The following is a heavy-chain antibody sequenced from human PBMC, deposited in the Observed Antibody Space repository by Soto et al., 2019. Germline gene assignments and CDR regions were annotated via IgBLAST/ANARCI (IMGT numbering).Heavy chain of an antibody. CDR2: FYYRGNA. Sequence: SETLSLTCCVAEDNSKSDKDYWGRKRKPPWKGLQWIGSFYYRGNASYNPSLQTRVTISLDKSKSQFSLKLNSVTAADSAVFFCARLEGLATISYYFDFWGPGALVSVSS. CDR1: EDNSKSDKDY. J-gene: IGHJ4*02. CDR3: ARLEGLATISYYFDF. D-gene: IGHD3-9*01. V-gene: IGHV4-39*01.